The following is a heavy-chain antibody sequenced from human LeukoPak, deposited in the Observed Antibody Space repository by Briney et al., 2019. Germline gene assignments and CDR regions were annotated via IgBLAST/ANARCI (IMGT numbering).Heavy chain of an antibody. D-gene: IGHD1-26*01. CDR2: IGSGGST. J-gene: IGHJ4*02. CDR1: GFTFSNYA. V-gene: IGHV3-23*01. CDR3: ANEFIVGTTAY. Sequence: GGSLRLSCAASGFTFSNYAMSWVRQAPGKGLEWVSAIGSGGSTYYADTVKGRFTISRDNSKNTLYLQMNSLRAEDTAIYYCANEFIVGTTAYWGQGTLVTVSS.